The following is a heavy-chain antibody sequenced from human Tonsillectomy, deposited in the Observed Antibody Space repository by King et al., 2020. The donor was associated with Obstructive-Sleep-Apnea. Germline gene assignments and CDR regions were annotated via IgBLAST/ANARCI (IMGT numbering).Heavy chain of an antibody. Sequence: VQLVESGGGLVQPGGSLRLSCAASGFAFSSHTMNWVRQAPGKGLEWISYISSSSTSIYYTDSVKGRFTISRDNAKNSLYLQMNSLRAEDTAVYYCARVGGSRPLDYWGQGTLVTVSS. J-gene: IGHJ4*02. CDR2: ISSSSTSI. D-gene: IGHD1-26*01. V-gene: IGHV3-48*01. CDR1: GFAFSSHT. CDR3: ARVGGSRPLDY.